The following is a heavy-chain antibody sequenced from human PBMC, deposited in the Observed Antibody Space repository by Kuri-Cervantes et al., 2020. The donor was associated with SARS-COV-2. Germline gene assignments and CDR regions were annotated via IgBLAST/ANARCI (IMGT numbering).Heavy chain of an antibody. Sequence: GESLKISCAASGFTFSSYWMSWVRQAPGKGLEWVANIILDGSEKHYVDSVKGRFTISRDNAKNSLYLQMNSLRAEDTAVYYCATDRAHAFEYWGQGTLVTVSS. D-gene: IGHD3-10*01. CDR2: IILDGSEK. CDR3: ATDRAHAFEY. CDR1: GFTFSSYW. J-gene: IGHJ4*02. V-gene: IGHV3-7*05.